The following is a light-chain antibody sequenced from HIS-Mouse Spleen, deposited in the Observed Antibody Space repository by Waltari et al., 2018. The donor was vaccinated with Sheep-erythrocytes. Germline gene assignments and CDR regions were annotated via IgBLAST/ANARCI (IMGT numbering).Light chain of an antibody. Sequence: EIVMTQSPATLSVSPGERATLSCRASQSVSSNLAWYQQNPGQAPRLLIYGASTRATGIPARFSGSGSGTEFTLIISSMQSEDFAVYYCQQYNNWPPPYTFGQGTQLEIK. J-gene: IGKJ2*01. CDR3: QQYNNWPPPYT. CDR1: QSVSSN. CDR2: GAS. V-gene: IGKV3-15*01.